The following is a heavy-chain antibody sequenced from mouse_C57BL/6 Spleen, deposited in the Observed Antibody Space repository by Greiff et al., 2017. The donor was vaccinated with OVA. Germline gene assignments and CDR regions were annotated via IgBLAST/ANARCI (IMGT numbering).Heavy chain of an antibody. V-gene: IGHV1-54*01. CDR3: AQQLRLGAMDY. CDR2: INPGSGGT. CDR1: GYAFTNYL. J-gene: IGHJ4*01. D-gene: IGHD3-2*02. Sequence: QVQLQQSGAELVRPGTSVKVSCKASGYAFTNYLIEWVKQRPGQGLEWIGVINPGSGGTNYNEKFKGKATLTADKSSSTAYMQLSSLTSEDSAVYFCAQQLRLGAMDYWGQGTSVTVSS.